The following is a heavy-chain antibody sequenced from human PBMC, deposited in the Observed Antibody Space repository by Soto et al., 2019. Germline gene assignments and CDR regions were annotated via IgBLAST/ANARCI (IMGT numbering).Heavy chain of an antibody. CDR3: ARERKFDFWRKGLDV. Sequence: QAQLVQSGAEVKKPGASVKVSCKASGYTFTSYDINWVRQAPGQGLEWLGWMDPNSCSTGYAQNFQGRVTMTWNISGNTAHMELSSLRSEDAAVDYCARERKFDFWRKGLDVWGQGTTVAVSS. CDR1: GYTFTSYD. J-gene: IGHJ6*02. V-gene: IGHV1-8*01. CDR2: MDPNSCST. D-gene: IGHD3-3*01.